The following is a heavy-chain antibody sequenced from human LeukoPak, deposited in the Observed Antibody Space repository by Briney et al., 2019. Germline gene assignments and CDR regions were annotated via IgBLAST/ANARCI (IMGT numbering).Heavy chain of an antibody. Sequence: SETLSLTCTVSSGSISSYYWSWIRQPAGKGLEWIGRIYFTGSTNYNPSVKSRVTMSIDTSKNQFSLKLSSVTAADTAVYYCARVAYGDYYFDYWGQGTLVTVSS. CDR1: SGSISSYY. D-gene: IGHD4-17*01. CDR3: ARVAYGDYYFDY. V-gene: IGHV4-4*07. J-gene: IGHJ4*02. CDR2: IYFTGST.